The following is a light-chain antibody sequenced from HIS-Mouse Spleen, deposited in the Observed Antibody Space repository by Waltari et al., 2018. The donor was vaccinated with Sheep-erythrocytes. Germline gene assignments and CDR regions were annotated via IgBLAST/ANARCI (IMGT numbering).Light chain of an antibody. CDR2: SNN. CDR3: AAWDDRLNGPV. CDR1: SPNIGSNT. Sequence: QSVLTQPPSASGTPGQRVTISCSGSSPNIGSNTVNWYQQLPGTAPKLPTYSNNQRPSGVPYRFSCSQSGTSASLAIRGPQAEDEADYYCAAWDDRLNGPVFGGGTKLTVL. J-gene: IGLJ3*02. V-gene: IGLV1-44*01.